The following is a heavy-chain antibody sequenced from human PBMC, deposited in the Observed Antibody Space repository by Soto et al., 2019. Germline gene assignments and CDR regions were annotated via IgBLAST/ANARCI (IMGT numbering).Heavy chain of an antibody. CDR2: IIPIFGTA. D-gene: IGHD3-22*01. V-gene: IGHV1-69*01. Sequence: QVQLVQSGAEVKKPGSSVKVSCKASGGTFSSYAISWVRQAPGQGLEWMGGIIPIFGTANYAQKFQGRVTITADESTSTAYMVLSSLRSEDTAVYYCARGYYYDSSGYYSNAYYFDYWGQGTLVTVSS. CDR1: GGTFSSYA. CDR3: ARGYYYDSSGYYSNAYYFDY. J-gene: IGHJ4*02.